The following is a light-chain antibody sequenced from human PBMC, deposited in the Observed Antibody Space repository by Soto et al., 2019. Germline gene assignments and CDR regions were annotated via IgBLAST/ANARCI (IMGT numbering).Light chain of an antibody. Sequence: QSALTQPASVSGSPGQSITISCTGTSSDVGSYNLVSWYQQHPGKAPKLMIYEDNKRPSGVSNRFSGSKSGNTASLTISGLQAEDEADYYCCSYAVGSTLVFGGGTKLTVL. V-gene: IGLV2-23*01. CDR2: EDN. CDR3: CSYAVGSTLV. CDR1: SSDVGSYNL. J-gene: IGLJ2*01.